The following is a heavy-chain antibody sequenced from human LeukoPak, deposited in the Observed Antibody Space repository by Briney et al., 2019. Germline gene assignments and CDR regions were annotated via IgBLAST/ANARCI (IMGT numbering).Heavy chain of an antibody. D-gene: IGHD5-18*01. CDR1: GYTFTSYY. CDR2: INPSGGST. J-gene: IGHJ4*02. Sequence: ASVKVSCKASGYTFTSYYMHWVRQAPGRGLEWMGIINPSGGSTSYAQKFQGRVTMTRDTSTSTVYMELSSLRSEDTAVYYCARYIANEYYFDYWGQGTLVTVSS. CDR3: ARYIANEYYFDY. V-gene: IGHV1-46*01.